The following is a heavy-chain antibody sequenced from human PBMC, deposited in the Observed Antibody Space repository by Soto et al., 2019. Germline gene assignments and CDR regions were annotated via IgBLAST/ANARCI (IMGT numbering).Heavy chain of an antibody. CDR2: ISRDSRSI. D-gene: IGHD4-17*01. CDR3: VKDALTTVVYYFDY. Sequence: GGSLRLSCEVSGFRFDDYGMHWVRQAPGKGLEWIAGISRDSRSISYGASMKGRFTISRDNAKNSLYLQLNSLRADDTAFYYCVKDALTTVVYYFDYWGHGALLTVPQ. V-gene: IGHV3-9*01. J-gene: IGHJ4*01. CDR1: GFRFDDYG.